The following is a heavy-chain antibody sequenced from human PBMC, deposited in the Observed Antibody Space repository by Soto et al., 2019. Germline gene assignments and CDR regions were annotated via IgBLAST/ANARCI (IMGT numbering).Heavy chain of an antibody. V-gene: IGHV4-39*01. Sequence: SETLSLTCTVSGDSIGSSNDFWGWIRQPPGKGLEWIGTIFYSGSTYYNPSLKSRVTISVDTSKNQFSLKLTSVTAADTALYYCARRYGWLYFDYWGQGSLVTVSS. J-gene: IGHJ4*02. D-gene: IGHD6-19*01. CDR2: IFYSGST. CDR1: GDSIGSSNDF. CDR3: ARRYGWLYFDY.